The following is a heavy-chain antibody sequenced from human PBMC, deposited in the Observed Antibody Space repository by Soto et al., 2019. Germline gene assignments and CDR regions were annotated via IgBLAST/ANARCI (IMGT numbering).Heavy chain of an antibody. V-gene: IGHV1-69*01. CDR2: IIAISGTA. CDR3: ARSQGSSTSLEIYYYYYSGMDV. D-gene: IGHD2-2*01. Sequence: QVQLVQSGAEVKKPGSSVKVSCKASGGTFSSYAISWVRQAPVQGLEWMGGIIAISGTANYEQKFQGRVTITAYESTSKAYMELSSLRSEDTAVYYCARSQGSSTSLEIYYYYYSGMDVWGQGTTVTVSS. CDR1: GGTFSSYA. J-gene: IGHJ6*02.